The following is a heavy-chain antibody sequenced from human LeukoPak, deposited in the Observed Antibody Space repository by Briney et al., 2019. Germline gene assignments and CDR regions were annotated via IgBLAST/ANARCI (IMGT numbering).Heavy chain of an antibody. V-gene: IGHV4-4*07. D-gene: IGHD6-13*01. J-gene: IGHJ3*02. CDR2: IYTSGST. CDR1: GGSISSYY. CDR3: ARAGAGIAAAGTLAFDI. Sequence: SETLSLTCTVSGGSISSYYWSWIRQPAGKGLEWLGRIYTSGSTNYNPSLKSRVTMSVDTSKNQFSLKLSSVTAADTAVYYCARAGAGIAAAGTLAFDIWGQGTMVTVSS.